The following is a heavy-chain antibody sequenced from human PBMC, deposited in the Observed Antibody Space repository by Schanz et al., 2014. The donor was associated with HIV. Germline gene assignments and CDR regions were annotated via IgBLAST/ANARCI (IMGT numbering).Heavy chain of an antibody. D-gene: IGHD3-16*01. Sequence: EVHLVESGGGMVQPGGSLRLSCSAFGFTFSDFWMTWVRQAPGKGLEWVSSISSTGGYIYYADSVRGRFTISRDSAKNSLYLQMSSLRAEDTAVYYCARGLPTPAAFDIWGQGTMVTVSS. J-gene: IGHJ3*02. CDR3: ARGLPTPAAFDI. CDR1: GFTFSDFW. V-gene: IGHV3-21*01. CDR2: ISSTGGYI.